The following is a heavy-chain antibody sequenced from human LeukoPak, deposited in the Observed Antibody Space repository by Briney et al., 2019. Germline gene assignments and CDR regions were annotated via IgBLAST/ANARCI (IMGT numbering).Heavy chain of an antibody. J-gene: IGHJ6*03. Sequence: PGGSLRLSCAASGFSVSDNYMTWVRQAPGKGLEWVSHINGDGNTPSYADFVKGRFTISRDNAKNTVYLEMSSLRAEDSAVYYCARDPHYGAGFYHYYYMDVWGEGTTVTVSS. CDR2: INGDGNTP. D-gene: IGHD3-10*01. CDR3: ARDPHYGAGFYHYYYMDV. V-gene: IGHV3-74*01. CDR1: GFSVSDNY.